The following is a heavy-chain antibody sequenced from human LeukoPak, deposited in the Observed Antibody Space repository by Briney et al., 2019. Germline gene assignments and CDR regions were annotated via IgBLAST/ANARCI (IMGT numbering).Heavy chain of an antibody. D-gene: IGHD4-11*01. V-gene: IGHV3-53*01. Sequence: GGSLRLSCAASGFTFSSYSMNWVRQAPGKGLEWVSVIYSGGSTYYADSVKGRFTISRDNSKNTLYLQMNSLRAEDTAVYYCARDPSTVTTDYWGQGTLVTVSS. J-gene: IGHJ4*02. CDR2: IYSGGST. CDR1: GFTFSSYS. CDR3: ARDPSTVTTDY.